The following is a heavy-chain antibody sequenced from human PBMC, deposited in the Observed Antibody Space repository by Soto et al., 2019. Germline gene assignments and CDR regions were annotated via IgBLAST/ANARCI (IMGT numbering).Heavy chain of an antibody. CDR1: GGSVSSGSYY. CDR2: IYYSGST. D-gene: IGHD3-9*01. V-gene: IGHV4-61*01. Sequence: SETLSLTCTVSGGSVSSGSYYWSWIRQPPGKGLEWIGYIYYSGSTNYNPSLKSRVTISLDTSKNQISLKLNSVTAADTAVYYCARHPGYYDVLTGYSTYYFDYWGQGILVTVSS. CDR3: ARHPGYYDVLTGYSTYYFDY. J-gene: IGHJ4*02.